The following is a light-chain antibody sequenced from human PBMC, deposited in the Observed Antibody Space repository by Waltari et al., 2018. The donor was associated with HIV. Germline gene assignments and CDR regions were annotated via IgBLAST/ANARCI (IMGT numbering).Light chain of an antibody. Sequence: QSALTQPASVSGSHGQSIRISCTGTDPDVGTYNYVSWFQHHPGKAPKLIISEVSNRPSGVSHRFSGSKSGNTASLIISGLQAEDEASYYCTSYTTTNTWVFGGGTNLTVL. CDR1: DPDVGTYNY. CDR3: TSYTTTNTWV. V-gene: IGLV2-14*01. CDR2: EVS. J-gene: IGLJ3*02.